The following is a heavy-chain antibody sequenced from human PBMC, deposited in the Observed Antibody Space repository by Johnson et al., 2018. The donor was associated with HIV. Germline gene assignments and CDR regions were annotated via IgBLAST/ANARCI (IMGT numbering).Heavy chain of an antibody. V-gene: IGHV3-33*01. CDR3: ARDPISVRKYYGSGSAFDI. CDR1: GFTFSDYG. Sequence: QVQLVESGGGVVQPGRSLRLSCAASGFTFSDYGIHWVRQAPGKGLEWVAVVWSDGNNRYYAGSVKGRFTISRDNSKNTLFLQMNSLRPGDTAVYHCARDPISVRKYYGSGSAFDIWRQGTMVTVSS. J-gene: IGHJ3*02. D-gene: IGHD3-10*01. CDR2: VWSDGNNR.